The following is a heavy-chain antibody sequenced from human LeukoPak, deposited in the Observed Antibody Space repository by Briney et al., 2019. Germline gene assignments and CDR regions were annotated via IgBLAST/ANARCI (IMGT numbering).Heavy chain of an antibody. CDR1: GYTLTELS. D-gene: IGHD4-23*01. Sequence: GASVNVSCKVSGYTLTELSMHWVRQAPGKGLEWMGGFDPEDGETIYAQKFQGRVTMTEDTSTDTAYMELSSLRSEDTAVYYCATVRGYPRGYGGKRFALDYWGQGTLVTVSS. V-gene: IGHV1-24*01. CDR3: ATVRGYPRGYGGKRFALDY. CDR2: FDPEDGET. J-gene: IGHJ4*02.